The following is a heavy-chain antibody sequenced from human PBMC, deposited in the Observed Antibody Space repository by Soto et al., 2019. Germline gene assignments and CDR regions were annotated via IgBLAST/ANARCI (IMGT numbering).Heavy chain of an antibody. CDR1: GSSLSTSGVG. Sequence: ESGPTLVNPTQTLTLTCTFSGSSLSTSGVGVGWIRQPPGKALEWLALIYWNDDKRYSPSLKSRLTITKDTSKNQVVLTMTNMDPVDTATYYCAHRLAGGVNFDYWGQGTLVTVSS. CDR3: AHRLAGGVNFDY. V-gene: IGHV2-5*01. CDR2: IYWNDDK. D-gene: IGHD6-19*01. J-gene: IGHJ4*02.